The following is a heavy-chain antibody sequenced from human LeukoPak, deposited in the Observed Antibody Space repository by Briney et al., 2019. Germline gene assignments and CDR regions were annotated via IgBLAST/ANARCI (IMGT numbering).Heavy chain of an antibody. V-gene: IGHV3-11*01. CDR2: ISTRSGTI. Sequence: GGSLRLSCGASGFTFSDYYMTWIRQAPGKGLELVSYISTRSGTIYYADSVKGRFTISRDNSKNTLYLQMNSLRAEDTAVYYCAKSHYYGDWYFDLWGRGTLVIVSS. J-gene: IGHJ2*01. CDR1: GFTFSDYY. CDR3: AKSHYYGDWYFDL. D-gene: IGHD3-10*01.